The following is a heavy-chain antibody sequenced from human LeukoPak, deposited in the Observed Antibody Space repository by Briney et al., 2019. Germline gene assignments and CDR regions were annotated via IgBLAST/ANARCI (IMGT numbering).Heavy chain of an antibody. V-gene: IGHV4-39*02. D-gene: IGHD2-21*02. Sequence: SETLSLTCTVSGGSISSSSYYWGWIRQPPGKGLEWIGSTYYSGSTYYNPSLKSRVTISVDTSKNQFSLKLSSVTAADTAVYYCAREDCGGDCYADYWGQGTLVTVSS. CDR3: AREDCGGDCYADY. CDR1: GGSISSSSYY. CDR2: TYYSGST. J-gene: IGHJ4*02.